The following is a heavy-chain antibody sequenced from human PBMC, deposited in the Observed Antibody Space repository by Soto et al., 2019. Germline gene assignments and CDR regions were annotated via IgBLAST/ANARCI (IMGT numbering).Heavy chain of an antibody. CDR1: GFTLSDHY. CDR2: TKNKANRYTT. CDR3: ARWVSGSPEN. V-gene: IGHV3-72*01. J-gene: IGHJ4*02. D-gene: IGHD1-26*01. Sequence: EVQLVESGGGLVQPGGSLRLSCAASGFTLSDHYMDWVRQAPGKGLEWVGRTKNKANRYTTEYAASVNGRFTISRDDSKNSLYLQMNSRKPEDTAVYYCARWVSGSPENWGQGTLFTVSS.